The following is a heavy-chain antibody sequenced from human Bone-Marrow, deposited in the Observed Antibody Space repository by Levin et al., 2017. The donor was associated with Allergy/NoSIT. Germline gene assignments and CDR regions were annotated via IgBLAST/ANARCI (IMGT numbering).Heavy chain of an antibody. V-gene: IGHV5-51*01. Sequence: GESLKISCKGSGYSFTSYWIGWVRQMPGKGLEWMGIIYPGDSDTRYSPSFQGQVTISADKSISTAYLQWSSLKASDTAMYYCARGPGRRIFLEWLLFGYGMDVWGQGTTVTVSS. CDR1: GYSFTSYW. CDR3: ARGPGRRIFLEWLLFGYGMDV. CDR2: IYPGDSDT. J-gene: IGHJ6*02. D-gene: IGHD3-3*01.